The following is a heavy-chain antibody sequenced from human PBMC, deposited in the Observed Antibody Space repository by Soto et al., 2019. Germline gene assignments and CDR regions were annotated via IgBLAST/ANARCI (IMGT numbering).Heavy chain of an antibody. J-gene: IGHJ4*02. CDR1: GFTFRSYT. CDR2: SRVFSPYT. CDR3: VGSSGVPPPDFAY. D-gene: IGHD3-10*01. Sequence: PGGSLRRSCVASGFTFRSYTMNWVRQAPGKGLEWVSASRVFSPYTFYADSVKGRVPISRKNSKSTVFVQMNSRGFEDTAVYYCVGSSGVPPPDFAYWGQGPLVTFS. V-gene: IGHV3-21*01.